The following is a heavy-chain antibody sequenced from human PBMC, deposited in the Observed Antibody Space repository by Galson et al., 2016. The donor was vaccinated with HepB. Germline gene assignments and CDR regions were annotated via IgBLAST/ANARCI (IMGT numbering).Heavy chain of an antibody. CDR3: ARGGEYCSDMNCRQNNGFDP. CDR2: IWSDGSAK. V-gene: IGHV3-33*01. D-gene: IGHD2-15*01. Sequence: SLRLSCAASGFSFSSFGMHWVRRAPGKGLAWVASIWSDGSAKYYEDSVKGRFTISRDNSKDILYLQMSSLRVEETALYYCARGGEYCSDMNCRQNNGFDPWGQGTLVTVSS. CDR1: GFSFSSFG. J-gene: IGHJ5*02.